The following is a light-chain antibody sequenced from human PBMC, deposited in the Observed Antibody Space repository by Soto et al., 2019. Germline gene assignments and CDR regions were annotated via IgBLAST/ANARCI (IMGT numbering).Light chain of an antibody. CDR3: SSYTSIATWV. CDR1: SSDVGGYNY. Sequence: QSALTQPASVSGSPGQSITISCTGTSSDVGGYNYVSWYQQHPGQVPKLTIYEVTNRPSGVSSRFYGSKSGNTASLTISGLQAEDEADYYCSSYTSIATWVIGGGTKLTVL. J-gene: IGLJ3*02. V-gene: IGLV2-14*01. CDR2: EVT.